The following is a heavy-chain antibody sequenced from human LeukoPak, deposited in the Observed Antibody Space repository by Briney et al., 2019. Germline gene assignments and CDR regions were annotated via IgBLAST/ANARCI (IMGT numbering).Heavy chain of an antibody. V-gene: IGHV3-74*01. Sequence: PGGSLRLSCAASGFTFSSYWMHWVRQAPGKGLVWVSRINSDGSSTSYADSVKGRFTISRDNAKNMLYLQMSSLRAEDTAVYYCARGQITMVRGVIITGTDAFDIWGQGTMVTVSS. CDR3: ARGQITMVRGVIITGTDAFDI. CDR2: INSDGSST. CDR1: GFTFSSYW. D-gene: IGHD3-10*01. J-gene: IGHJ3*02.